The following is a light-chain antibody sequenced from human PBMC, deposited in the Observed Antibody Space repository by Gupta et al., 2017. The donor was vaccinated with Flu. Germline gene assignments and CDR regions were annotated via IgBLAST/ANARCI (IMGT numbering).Light chain of an antibody. CDR3: QHRSIWPQVT. CDR2: DAS. V-gene: IGKV3-11*01. Sequence: ATLSLSPGERATLSCRASQGLVNYLAWYQQKPGQAPRLLIYDASNRATGIPARFSGSGSGTDFTLTISSREPEDFAVYYCQHRSIWPQVTFGQGTRLDIK. J-gene: IGKJ5*01. CDR1: QGLVNY.